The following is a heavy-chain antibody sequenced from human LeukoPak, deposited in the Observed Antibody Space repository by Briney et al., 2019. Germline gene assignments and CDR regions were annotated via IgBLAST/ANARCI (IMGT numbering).Heavy chain of an antibody. CDR3: AKGGRRLTTTVTTFH. V-gene: IGHV3-23*01. D-gene: IGHD4-17*01. J-gene: IGHJ4*02. Sequence: TGGSLRLSCAASGFTFSSYAMSWVRQAPGKGLEWVSAISGSGGSTYYADSVKGRFTISRDNSKNTLYLQMNSLRAEDTAVYYCAKGGRRLTTTVTTFHWGQGTLVTVSS. CDR2: ISGSGGST. CDR1: GFTFSSYA.